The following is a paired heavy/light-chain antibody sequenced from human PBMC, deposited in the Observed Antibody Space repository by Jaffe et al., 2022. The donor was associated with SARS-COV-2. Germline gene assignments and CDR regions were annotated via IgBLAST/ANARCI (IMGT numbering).Heavy chain of an antibody. J-gene: IGHJ6*02. D-gene: IGHD3-3*01. CDR1: GFTFSNHV. CDR2: ISYDGSNN. V-gene: IGHV3-30-3*01. Sequence: QEQLVASGGGVVQPGRSLRLSCVASGFTFSNHVFHWVRQAPGKGLEWVALISYDGSNNEYADSMKGRFTISRDNSMNTLYLEMMSPRVEDTAVYYCARVRGLRGADKFYYYGMDVWGQGTTVTVAS. CDR3: ARVRGLRGADKFYYYGMDV.
Light chain of an antibody. CDR1: ESVSTSY. J-gene: IGKJ3*01. V-gene: IGKV3-20*01. CDR3: QHYGRSPPFT. Sequence: EIVLTQSPGTLSLSPGERATLSCRASESVSTSYLAWYQQRPGQAPRLLIFGAFNRATGIPDRFSGSGSGTDFTLTISGLEPEDFAVYYCQHYGRSPPFTFGPGTKVD. CDR2: GAF.